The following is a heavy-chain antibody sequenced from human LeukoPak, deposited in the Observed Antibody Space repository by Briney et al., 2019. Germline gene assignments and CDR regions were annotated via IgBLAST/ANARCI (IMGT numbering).Heavy chain of an antibody. V-gene: IGHV4-34*01. Sequence: PSETLSLTCAVYGGSFSGYYWGWIRQPPGKGLEWIGEINHSGSTNYNPSLKSRVTISVDTSKNQFSLKLSSVTAADTAVYYCARAGNTYYYDSSGYNDYWGQGTLVTVSS. J-gene: IGHJ4*02. D-gene: IGHD3-22*01. CDR2: INHSGST. CDR1: GGSFSGYY. CDR3: ARAGNTYYYDSSGYNDY.